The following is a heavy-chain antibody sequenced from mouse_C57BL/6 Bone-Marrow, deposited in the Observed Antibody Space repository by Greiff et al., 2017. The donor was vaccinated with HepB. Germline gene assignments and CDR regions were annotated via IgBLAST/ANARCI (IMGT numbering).Heavy chain of an antibody. CDR2: ISNLAYSI. J-gene: IGHJ2*01. D-gene: IGHD2-1*01. V-gene: IGHV5-15*01. CDR3: ARLYGNYGGYFDY. Sequence: EVKLLESGGGLVQPGGSLKLSCAASGFTFSDYGMAWVRQAPRKGPEWVAFISNLAYSIYYADTVTGRFTISRENAKNTLYLEMSSLRSEDTAMYYCARLYGNYGGYFDYWGQGTTLTVSS. CDR1: GFTFSDYG.